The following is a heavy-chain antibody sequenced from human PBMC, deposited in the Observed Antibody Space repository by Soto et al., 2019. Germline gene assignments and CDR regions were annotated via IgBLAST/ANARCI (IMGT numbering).Heavy chain of an antibody. Sequence: QITLKESGPTLVKPTQTLTLTCTFSGFSLSTSGVGVGWIRQPPGKALEWLALIYWDDDKRYSPSLKSRLTITKDTSXSQXVXTMTNMDPVDTATYYCAHRPYYYDSSGYLEGDAFDIWGQGTMVTVSS. V-gene: IGHV2-5*02. CDR1: GFSLSTSGVG. CDR2: IYWDDDK. D-gene: IGHD3-22*01. CDR3: AHRPYYYDSSGYLEGDAFDI. J-gene: IGHJ3*02.